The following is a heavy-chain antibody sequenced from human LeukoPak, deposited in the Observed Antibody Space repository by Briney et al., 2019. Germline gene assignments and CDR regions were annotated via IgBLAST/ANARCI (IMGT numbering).Heavy chain of an antibody. Sequence: SETLSLTCSVSGGSISTYYWSWIRQSPGKGLEWIGYIYNTVNTNSKYNPSLRSRVTISVDTSKNQFSLKLSSVTAADTAVYYCARGGRYYETTGCHREYHFDYWGQGTLVTVSS. CDR3: ARGGRYYETTGCHREYHFDY. J-gene: IGHJ4*02. D-gene: IGHD1-1*01. V-gene: IGHV4-59*01. CDR1: GGSISTYY. CDR2: IYNTVNT.